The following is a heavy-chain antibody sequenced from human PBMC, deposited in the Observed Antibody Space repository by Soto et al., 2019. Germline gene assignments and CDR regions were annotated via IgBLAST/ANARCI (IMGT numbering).Heavy chain of an antibody. CDR2: TYYRSKWYN. V-gene: IGHV6-1*01. Sequence: SQTLSLTCAISGDSVSSNSAAWNWIRQSPSRGLEWLGRTYYRSKWYNDYAVSVKSRITINPDTSKNQFSLKLSSVTAADTAVYYCARLSGSYPNWFDPWGQGTLVTVSS. D-gene: IGHD1-26*01. J-gene: IGHJ5*02. CDR1: GDSVSSNSAA. CDR3: ARLSGSYPNWFDP.